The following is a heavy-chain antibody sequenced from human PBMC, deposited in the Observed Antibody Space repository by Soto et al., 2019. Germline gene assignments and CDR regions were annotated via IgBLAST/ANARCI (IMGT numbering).Heavy chain of an antibody. CDR1: GYSFTSYW. D-gene: IGHD2-2*01. Sequence: LKISCTGVGYSFTSYWIGWVRQMPGKGLEWMGIIYPGDSDTRYSPSFQGQVTISADKSITTAYLQWSSLKASDTAMYYCARGYCTTTICDPWFDPWGQGTLVTVSS. CDR3: ARGYCTTTICDPWFDP. V-gene: IGHV5-51*01. J-gene: IGHJ5*02. CDR2: IYPGDSDT.